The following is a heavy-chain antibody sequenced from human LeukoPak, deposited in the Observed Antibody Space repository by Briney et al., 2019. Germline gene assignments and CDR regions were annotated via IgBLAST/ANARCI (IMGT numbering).Heavy chain of an antibody. CDR1: GFTFSSYS. D-gene: IGHD3-10*01. Sequence: GASLRLSCAASGFTFSSYSMNWVRQAPGKGLEWVSSISSSSSYIYYADSGKGRFTISRDNAKNSLYLQTNRLRAEHTAVYYCAREGPVVTMVRGVYYGMDVWGQGTTVTVSS. J-gene: IGHJ6*02. CDR3: AREGPVVTMVRGVYYGMDV. V-gene: IGHV3-21*01. CDR2: ISSSSSYI.